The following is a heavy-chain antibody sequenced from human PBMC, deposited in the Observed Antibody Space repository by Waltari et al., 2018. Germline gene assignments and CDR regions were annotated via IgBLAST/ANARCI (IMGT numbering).Heavy chain of an antibody. CDR2: VDPKDGET. Sequence: EVQLIQSGTEVKKPGATVKISCKASGYTFTDYYMHWVQQAPGKGLGWMGRVDPKDGETIYAEKFQGSVTISADTSTDTAYMELSSLRSDDTAVYFCARTTTLKSLDYWGQGTLVTVSS. D-gene: IGHD1-7*01. CDR1: GYTFTDYY. V-gene: IGHV1-69-2*01. CDR3: ARTTTLKSLDY. J-gene: IGHJ4*02.